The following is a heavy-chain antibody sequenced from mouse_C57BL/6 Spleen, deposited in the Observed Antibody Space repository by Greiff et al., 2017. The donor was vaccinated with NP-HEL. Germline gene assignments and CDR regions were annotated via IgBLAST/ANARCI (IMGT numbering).Heavy chain of an antibody. V-gene: IGHV1-81*01. CDR1: GYTFTSYG. D-gene: IGHD2-4*01. Sequence: VKLQESGAELARPGASVKLSCKASGYTFTSYGISWVKQRTGQGLEWIGEIYPRSGNTYYNEKFKGKATLTADKSSSTAYMELRSLTSEDSAVYFCARYDYDGGYFDYWGQGTTLTVSS. CDR3: ARYDYDGGYFDY. CDR2: IYPRSGNT. J-gene: IGHJ2*01.